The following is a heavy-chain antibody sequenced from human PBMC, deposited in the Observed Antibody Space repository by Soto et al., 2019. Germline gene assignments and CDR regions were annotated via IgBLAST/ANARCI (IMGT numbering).Heavy chain of an antibody. Sequence: EVQLLESGGGLVQPGGSLRLSCAASGFTFSSYAMNWVRQAPGKGLEWVSAISGSGGSTYYADSVKGRFTISRDNFKNTFYLQMNILSPADKAVYYCAMTPIAYISSGYQGYFDLWGRGTLVTVSS. CDR3: AMTPIAYISSGYQGYFDL. CDR1: GFTFSSYA. CDR2: ISGSGGST. J-gene: IGHJ2*01. D-gene: IGHD3-9*01. V-gene: IGHV3-23*01.